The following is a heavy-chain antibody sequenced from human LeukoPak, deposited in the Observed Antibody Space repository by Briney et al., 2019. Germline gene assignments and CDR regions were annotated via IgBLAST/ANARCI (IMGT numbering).Heavy chain of an antibody. V-gene: IGHV4-59*08. D-gene: IGHD6-19*01. CDR1: GGSISSYY. Sequence: SETLSLTCIVSGGSISSYYWSWIRQPPGKRLEWIGYIYYSGSTNYNPSLKSRVTISVDTSKNQFSLKLSSVTAADTAVYYCARQGTSGWSNFDYWGQGTLVTVSS. CDR2: IYYSGST. J-gene: IGHJ4*02. CDR3: ARQGTSGWSNFDY.